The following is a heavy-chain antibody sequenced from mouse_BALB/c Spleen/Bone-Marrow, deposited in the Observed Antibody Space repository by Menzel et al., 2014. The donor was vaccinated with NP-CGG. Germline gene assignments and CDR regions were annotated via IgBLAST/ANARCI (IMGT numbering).Heavy chain of an antibody. CDR1: GYSFTGYY. J-gene: IGHJ2*01. CDR3: ARYDYYGSSFFDY. Sequence: EVQLVESGPALVKPGASVKISCKASGYSFTGYYMHWVKQSHVKSLEWIGRINPYNGATSYNQNFKDKASLTVDKSSSTAYMELHSLTSEDSAAYYCARYDYYGSSFFDYWGQGTTLTVSS. CDR2: INPYNGAT. V-gene: IGHV1-31*01. D-gene: IGHD1-1*01.